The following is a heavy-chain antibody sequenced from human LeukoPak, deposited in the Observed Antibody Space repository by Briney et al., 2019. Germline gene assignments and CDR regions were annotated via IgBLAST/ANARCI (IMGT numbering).Heavy chain of an antibody. J-gene: IGHJ4*02. V-gene: IGHV1-69*04. CDR3: ARERSSGWSRFDY. Sequence: ASVKVSCKASGGTFSSYTISWVRQAPGQGLEWMGRIIPILGIANYAQKFQGRVTITADKSTSTAYMELSSLRSEDTAVYYCARERSSGWSRFDYWGQGTLVTVSS. CDR1: GGTFSSYT. D-gene: IGHD6-19*01. CDR2: IIPILGIA.